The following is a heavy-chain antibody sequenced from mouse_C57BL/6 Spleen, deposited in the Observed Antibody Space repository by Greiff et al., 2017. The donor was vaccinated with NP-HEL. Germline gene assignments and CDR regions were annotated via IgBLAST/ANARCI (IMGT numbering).Heavy chain of an antibody. CDR1: GFTFSDYG. J-gene: IGHJ2*01. Sequence: EVKLMESGGGLVKPGGSLKLSCAASGFTFSDYGMHWVRQAPEKGLEWVAYISGGSSTIYYADTVKGRFTISRDNAKNTLFLQMTSLRSEDTAMYYCARELGRAFDYWGQGTTLTVSS. CDR2: ISGGSSTI. V-gene: IGHV5-17*01. D-gene: IGHD4-1*01. CDR3: ARELGRAFDY.